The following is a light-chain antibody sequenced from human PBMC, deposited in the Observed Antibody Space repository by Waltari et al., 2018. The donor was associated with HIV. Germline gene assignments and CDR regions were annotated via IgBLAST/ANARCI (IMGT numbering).Light chain of an antibody. CDR3: AAWDDSLNGYV. CDR2: NNN. J-gene: IGLJ1*01. Sequence: QSVLTQPPSASGTPGQRVTISCSGSSPNIGSNTVNWYQQLPGTAPKLLIYNNNQWPAWVPDRCSGSKSGTSASLAISGLQSEDEADYYCAAWDDSLNGYVFGSGTKVTVL. CDR1: SPNIGSNT. V-gene: IGLV1-44*01.